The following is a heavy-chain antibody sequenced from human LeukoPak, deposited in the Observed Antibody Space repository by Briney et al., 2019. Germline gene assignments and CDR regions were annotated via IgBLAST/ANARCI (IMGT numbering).Heavy chain of an antibody. V-gene: IGHV4-59*01. CDR2: IFYSGST. J-gene: IGHJ5*02. D-gene: IGHD3-3*01. CDR1: GGSFSGYY. Sequence: PSETLSLTCAVYGGSFSGYYWSWIRQPPGKGLEWIGYIFYSGSTNYNPSLKSRVTISVDTSKNQFSLKLSSVTAADTAVYYCARVFSYPLRAPFDPWGQGTLVTVSS. CDR3: ARVFSYPLRAPFDP.